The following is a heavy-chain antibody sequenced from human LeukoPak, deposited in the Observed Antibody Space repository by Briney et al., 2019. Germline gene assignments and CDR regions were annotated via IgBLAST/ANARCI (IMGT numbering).Heavy chain of an antibody. Sequence: ASVRVSCKASGYTFTSYYMHWVRQAPAQGLEWKGIINTSGGSTSYAQKFQGRVTMTTDTSTSTVYMELSSLRSEDTAVYYCARGFLSSSWSDYWGQGTLVTVSS. D-gene: IGHD6-13*01. CDR3: ARGFLSSSWSDY. J-gene: IGHJ4*02. CDR2: INTSGGST. V-gene: IGHV1-46*01. CDR1: GYTFTSYY.